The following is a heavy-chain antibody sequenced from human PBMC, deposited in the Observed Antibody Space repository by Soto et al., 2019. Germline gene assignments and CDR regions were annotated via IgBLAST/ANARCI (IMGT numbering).Heavy chain of an antibody. V-gene: IGHV5-51*01. CDR1: GYSFTSYW. D-gene: IGHD3-22*01. CDR3: ARFESGYSYYYYGMDV. J-gene: IGHJ6*02. CDR2: IYPGDSDT. Sequence: PGESLKISCKGSGYSFTSYWIGWVRQMPGKGLEWMGIIYPGDSDTRYSPSFQGQVTISADKSISTAYLQWSSLKASDTAMYYCARFESGYSYYYYGMDVWGQGTTVTVSS.